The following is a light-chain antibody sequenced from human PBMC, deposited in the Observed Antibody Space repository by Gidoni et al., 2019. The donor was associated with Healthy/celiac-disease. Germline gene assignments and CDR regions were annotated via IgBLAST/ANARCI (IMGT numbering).Light chain of an antibody. CDR1: QRVSRSY. V-gene: IGKV3-20*01. CDR3: QQYGSSPRT. J-gene: IGKJ1*01. CDR2: GAS. Sequence: EIALSQSPGTLSLSTGERATLSCRASQRVSRSYLAWYQQKPGQAPRLLIYGASRRATGIPDRFRGSGSGTDFTLTISRLEPEDFAVYYCQQYGSSPRTFGQGTKVEIK.